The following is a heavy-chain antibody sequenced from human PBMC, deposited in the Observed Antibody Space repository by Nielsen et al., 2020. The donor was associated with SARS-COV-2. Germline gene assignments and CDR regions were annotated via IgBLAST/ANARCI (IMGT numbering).Heavy chain of an antibody. Sequence: ASVKVSCKVSGYTLTELSMHWVRQAPGKGLEWMGGFDPEDGETIYAQKFQGRLTMTRDSSISTAYMELSSLRPEDTAVYYCARGLSVMDVWGQGTTVTVSS. V-gene: IGHV1-24*01. CDR2: FDPEDGET. CDR3: ARGLSVMDV. CDR1: GYTLTELS. J-gene: IGHJ6*02.